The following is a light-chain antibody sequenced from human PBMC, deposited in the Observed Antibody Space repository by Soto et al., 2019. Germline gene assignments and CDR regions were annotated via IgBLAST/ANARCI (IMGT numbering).Light chain of an antibody. CDR2: DAS. Sequence: EIVLTQSPATLSLSPGERATLSCRASQSVGYSLAWYQQRPGQAPTLLISDASTRAPGIPDRFSGSGSGTDFTLTITRLEPEDFAVYYCQQYGSSPWTFGQGTKV. CDR1: QSVGYS. V-gene: IGKV3-20*01. J-gene: IGKJ1*01. CDR3: QQYGSSPWT.